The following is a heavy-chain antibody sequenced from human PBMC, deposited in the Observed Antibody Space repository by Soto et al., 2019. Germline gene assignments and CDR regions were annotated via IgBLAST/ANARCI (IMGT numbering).Heavy chain of an antibody. CDR2: ISGSGGST. CDR1: GLTFSSYA. D-gene: IGHD2-15*01. Sequence: PGGSLRLSCAASGLTFSSYAMSWVRQAPGKGLEWVSAISGSGGSTYYADSVKGRFTISRDNSKNTLYLQMNSLRAEDTAVYYCAKVMGIVVVVAATRVFDYWGQGTLVTVSS. V-gene: IGHV3-23*01. CDR3: AKVMGIVVVVAATRVFDY. J-gene: IGHJ4*02.